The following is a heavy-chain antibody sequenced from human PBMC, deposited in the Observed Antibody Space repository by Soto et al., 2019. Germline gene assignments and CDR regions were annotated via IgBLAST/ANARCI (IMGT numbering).Heavy chain of an antibody. J-gene: IGHJ4*02. CDR1: GFTFSSYA. V-gene: IGHV3-23*01. Sequence: PGGSLRLSCEASGFTFSSYAMSWVRQAPGEGLEWVSAISGSGGSTYYADSVKGRFTISRDNSKNTLYLQMNSLRAEDTAVYYWAKAPGGYSYVGFDDWGQGTLVTVAS. CDR2: ISGSGGST. D-gene: IGHD5-18*01. CDR3: AKAPGGYSYVGFDD.